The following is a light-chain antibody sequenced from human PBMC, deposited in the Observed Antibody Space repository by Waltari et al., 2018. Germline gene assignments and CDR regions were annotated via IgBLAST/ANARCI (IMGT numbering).Light chain of an antibody. Sequence: EIVMTQSPATLSVSPGERATLSCRASQSVSNNLAWYQQKPGQAPRLLIYGASTRAPGSPARFSGSGSGTEFTLTISSLQSEDFAVYYCQQYDNWPPVFGQGTKVEIK. CDR2: GAS. CDR3: QQYDNWPPV. V-gene: IGKV3-15*01. CDR1: QSVSNN. J-gene: IGKJ1*01.